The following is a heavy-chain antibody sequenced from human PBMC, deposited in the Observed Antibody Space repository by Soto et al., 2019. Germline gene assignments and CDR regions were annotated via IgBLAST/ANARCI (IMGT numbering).Heavy chain of an antibody. Sequence: QVQLQQWGAGLLKPSETLFLTCAVYGESFSGYYWSWLRQPPGKGLVWIGEIFHGGHTNYSPSLKSRVTISVDTSTNHFSLELTSVTAADKAVYYCARPHYDSNTFYSFFDYWDQGTLVTVSS. J-gene: IGHJ4*02. CDR1: GESFSGYY. CDR3: ARPHYDSNTFYSFFDY. V-gene: IGHV4-34*12. D-gene: IGHD3-22*01. CDR2: IFHGGHT.